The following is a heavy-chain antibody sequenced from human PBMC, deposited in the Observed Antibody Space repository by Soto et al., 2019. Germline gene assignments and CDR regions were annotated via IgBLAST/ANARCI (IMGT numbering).Heavy chain of an antibody. Sequence: SETLSLTCTVSGGSISSYYWSWIRQPPGKGLEWIGYIYYSGSTNYNPSLKSRVTISVDTSKNQFSLKLSSVTAADTAVYYCARVRVGSYPHYSAMDVWGQGSTFTVSS. CDR3: ARVRVGSYPHYSAMDV. J-gene: IGHJ6*02. CDR2: IYYSGST. CDR1: GGSISSYY. D-gene: IGHD1-26*01. V-gene: IGHV4-59*01.